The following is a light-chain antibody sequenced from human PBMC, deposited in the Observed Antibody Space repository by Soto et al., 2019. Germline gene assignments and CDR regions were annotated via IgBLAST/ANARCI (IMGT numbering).Light chain of an antibody. CDR1: NSVIGSYNL. J-gene: IGLJ1*01. CDR2: EVS. Sequence: QSVRNQAAPGFGCPGQSITVSCTGTNSVIGSYNLVSWYQQHPGKAPKLIIYEVSPRPSGVSNRFSGSKSGNTASLTISGLQAEDEADYYCCSYAATTFYVSGPGTKLTDL. CDR3: CSYAATTFYV. V-gene: IGLV2-23*02.